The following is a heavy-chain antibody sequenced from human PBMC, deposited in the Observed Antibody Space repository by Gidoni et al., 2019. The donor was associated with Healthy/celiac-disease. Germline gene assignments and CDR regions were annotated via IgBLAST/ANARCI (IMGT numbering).Heavy chain of an antibody. CDR3: ARDRSHTIFGVVHALGAAAATD. J-gene: IGHJ4*02. V-gene: IGHV1-46*01. CDR1: GYTFTSYY. D-gene: IGHD3-3*01. Sequence: QVQLVQSGAEVKKPGASVKVSCKASGYTFTSYYMHWVRQAPGQGLEWMGIINPSGGSTSYAQKFQGRVTMTRDTSTSTVYMELSSLRSEDTAVYYCARDRSHTIFGVVHALGAAAATDWGQGTLVTVSS. CDR2: INPSGGST.